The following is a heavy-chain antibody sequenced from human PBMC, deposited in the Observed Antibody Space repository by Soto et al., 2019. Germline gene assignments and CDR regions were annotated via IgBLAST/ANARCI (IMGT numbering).Heavy chain of an antibody. CDR3: ARITTVFSAFDI. CDR2: IYHSGST. J-gene: IGHJ3*02. V-gene: IGHV4-30-2*01. Sequence: SETLSLTCTVSGGSISSGGNSWNWIRQPPGKGLEWIGYIYHSGSTYYNPSLKSRVTISVDRSKNQFSLKLNSVTAADTAVYYCARITTVFSAFDIWGQGTMVTVSS. D-gene: IGHD4-4*01. CDR1: GGSISSGGNS.